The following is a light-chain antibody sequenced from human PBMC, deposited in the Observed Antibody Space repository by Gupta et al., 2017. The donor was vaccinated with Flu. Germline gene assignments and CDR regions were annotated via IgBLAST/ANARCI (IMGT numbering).Light chain of an antibody. CDR1: QSVSSN. Sequence: PSPLSVSPGERATLSCRASQSVSSNLAWYQQKPGQAPRLLIYGASTRATGISARFSCSGSGTEFTLTISSLQSEDFAVYYCQQYHNWPRTFGQGTKVEIK. J-gene: IGKJ1*01. V-gene: IGKV3-15*01. CDR3: QQYHNWPRT. CDR2: GAS.